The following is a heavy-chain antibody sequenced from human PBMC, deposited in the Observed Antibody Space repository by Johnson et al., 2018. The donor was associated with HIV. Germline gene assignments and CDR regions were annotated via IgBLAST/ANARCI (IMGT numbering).Heavy chain of an antibody. CDR3: TSWGAGADAFDI. V-gene: IGHV3-43*01. CDR2: ISWDGANT. CDR1: GFSFDDYA. D-gene: IGHD1-26*01. Sequence: VQLVESGGGVVQPGGSLRLSCAASGFSFDDYAMHWVRQTPGKGLEWVSLISWDGANTYYGDSVRGRFSISRDDSKNTAYLQMNSLKTEDTAVYYCTSWGAGADAFDIWGQGTMVTVSS. J-gene: IGHJ3*02.